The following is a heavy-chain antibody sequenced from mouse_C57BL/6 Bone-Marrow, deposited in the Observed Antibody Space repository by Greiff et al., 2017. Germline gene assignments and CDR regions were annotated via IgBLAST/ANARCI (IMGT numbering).Heavy chain of an antibody. CDR1: GYTFTSYW. CDR3: ARGNF. V-gene: IGHV1-59*01. J-gene: IGHJ4*01. CDR2: IDPSDSYT. Sequence: QVQLQQPGAELVRPGTSVKLSCKASGYTFTSYWMPWVKQRPGQGLEWIGVIDPSDSYTNYNQKFKGKATLTVDTSSSTAYMQLSSLTSEDSAVYYCARGNFWGQGTSVTVSS.